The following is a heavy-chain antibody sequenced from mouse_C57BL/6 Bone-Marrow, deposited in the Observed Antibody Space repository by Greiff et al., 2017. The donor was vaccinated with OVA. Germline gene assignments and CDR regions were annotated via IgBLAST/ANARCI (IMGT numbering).Heavy chain of an antibody. CDR2: IYPYSGVS. Sequence: DVLLVESGPELVKPGASVKISCKASGYSFTGYYMHWVKQSPGNILDWIGYIYPYSGVSSYNQKFKGKATLTVDKSSSTAYMGLRSLTSEDSAVYYCARGTGFDYWGQGTTLTVSS. J-gene: IGHJ2*01. D-gene: IGHD3-3*01. CDR3: ARGTGFDY. CDR1: GYSFTGYY. V-gene: IGHV1-31*01.